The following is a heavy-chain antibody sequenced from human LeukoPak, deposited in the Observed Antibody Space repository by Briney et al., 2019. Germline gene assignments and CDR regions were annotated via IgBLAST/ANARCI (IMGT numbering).Heavy chain of an antibody. CDR1: GFSFSRNW. D-gene: IGHD3-10*01. CDR3: ARESVLFWFAELAREDYYGMDV. V-gene: IGHV3-7*01. CDR2: IKQDGSAK. J-gene: IGHJ6*02. Sequence: GGSLRLSCVDSGFSFSRNWMSWVRQAPGKGLEWVANIKQDGSAKYYVDSVKGRFTISRDNAQNSLYLQMNSLRVEDTAVYYCARESVLFWFAELAREDYYGMDVWGQGTAVTVSS.